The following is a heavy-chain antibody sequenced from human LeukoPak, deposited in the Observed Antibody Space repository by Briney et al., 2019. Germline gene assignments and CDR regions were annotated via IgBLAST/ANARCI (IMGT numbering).Heavy chain of an antibody. CDR1: GFTFSSYA. V-gene: IGHV3-23*01. D-gene: IGHD1-26*01. J-gene: IGHJ4*02. CDR2: ISGSGSSR. CDR3: AKDAGGSYVPIEY. Sequence: GGSLRLSCAASGFTFSSYAMSWVRQAPGKGLEWVSAISGSGSSRYYADSVTGRFTISRDNSKKTLYLQMNRLRAEDTAVYYCAKDAGGSYVPIEYWGQGTLVTVS.